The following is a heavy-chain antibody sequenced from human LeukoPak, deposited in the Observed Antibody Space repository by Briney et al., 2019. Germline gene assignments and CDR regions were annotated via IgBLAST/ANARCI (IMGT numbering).Heavy chain of an antibody. D-gene: IGHD4-23*01. CDR1: GFTFSGSA. CDR2: IRSKANSYAT. J-gene: IGHJ1*01. V-gene: IGHV3-73*01. CDR3: TRWFYGGNSGSYFQH. Sequence: PGGSLRLSCAASGFTFSGSAMHWVRQASGEGLEWVGRIRSKANSYATAYAASVKGRFTISRDDSKNTAYLQMNSLKTEDTAVYYCTRWFYGGNSGSYFQHWGQGTLVTASS.